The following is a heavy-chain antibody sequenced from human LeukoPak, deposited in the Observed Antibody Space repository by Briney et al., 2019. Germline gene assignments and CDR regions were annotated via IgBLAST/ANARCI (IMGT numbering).Heavy chain of an antibody. J-gene: IGHJ4*02. Sequence: ASVKVSCKVSRYTLTELSMHWVRQAPGKGLEWMGGFDPEDGETIYAQKFQGRVTMTEDTSTDTAYMELSSLRSEDTAVYYCATAKVAVAGYDYWGQGTLVTVSS. D-gene: IGHD6-19*01. CDR2: FDPEDGET. V-gene: IGHV1-24*01. CDR3: ATAKVAVAGYDY. CDR1: RYTLTELS.